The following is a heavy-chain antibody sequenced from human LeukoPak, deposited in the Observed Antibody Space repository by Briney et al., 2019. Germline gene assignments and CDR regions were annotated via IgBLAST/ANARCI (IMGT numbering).Heavy chain of an antibody. CDR2: IKEDGSEK. CDR1: GFTFSSYW. CDR3: ARVRGIAVAGTASIYFDY. V-gene: IGHV3-7*03. J-gene: IGHJ4*02. D-gene: IGHD6-19*01. Sequence: PGGSLRLSCVASGFTFSSYWMSWVRQAPGKGLEWVANIKEDGSEKYYVDSVKGRFTISRDNAKNSLYLQMNSLRAEDTAVYYCARVRGIAVAGTASIYFDYWGQGTLVTVSS.